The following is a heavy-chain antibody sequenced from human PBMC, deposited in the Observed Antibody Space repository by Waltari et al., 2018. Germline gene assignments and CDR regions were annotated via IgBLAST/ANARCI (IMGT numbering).Heavy chain of an antibody. D-gene: IGHD3-10*01. J-gene: IGHJ4*02. CDR2: IDNSGLHA. CDR3: AKPHYYLAGTYYNPDIDY. Sequence: EVHLLESGGGLVQPGESLRLSCAASGFSFSNYAMTWVRQAPGKGLEGGSDIDNSGLHAYYADTVKVRFTISRDNSRNTLYLKMNSLRAEDTAGYYCAKPHYYLAGTYYNPDIDYWGQGTLVTVSS. CDR1: GFSFSNYA. V-gene: IGHV3-23*01.